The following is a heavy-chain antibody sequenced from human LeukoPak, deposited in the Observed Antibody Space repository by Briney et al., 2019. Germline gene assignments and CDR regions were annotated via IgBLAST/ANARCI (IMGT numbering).Heavy chain of an antibody. J-gene: IGHJ4*02. CDR2: ISAYNGNT. V-gene: IGHV1-18*01. CDR3: ARDRRRPAAAAGTMGDY. CDR1: GYTFTSYG. D-gene: IGHD6-13*01. Sequence: ASVKVSCKASGYTFTSYGISWVRQAPGQGLEWMGWISAYNGNTNYAQKLQGRVTMTTDISTSTAYMELRSLRSDDTAVYYCARDRRRPAAAAGTMGDYWGQGTLVTVSS.